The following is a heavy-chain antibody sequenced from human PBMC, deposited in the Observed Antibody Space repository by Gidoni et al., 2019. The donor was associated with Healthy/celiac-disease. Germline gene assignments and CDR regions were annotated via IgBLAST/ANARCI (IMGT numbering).Heavy chain of an antibody. V-gene: IGHV2-5*02. Sequence: QLTLKESGPTLVKPTQTLTLTCTFSGFSLSTSGGGVGWIRQPPGKALEWLALIYWDDDKRYSPSLKSRLTITKDTSKNQVVLTMTNMDPVDTATYYCAHPAEVSGSCYVDYFDYWGQGTLVTVSS. CDR2: IYWDDDK. J-gene: IGHJ4*02. D-gene: IGHD1-26*01. CDR3: AHPAEVSGSCYVDYFDY. CDR1: GFSLSTSGGG.